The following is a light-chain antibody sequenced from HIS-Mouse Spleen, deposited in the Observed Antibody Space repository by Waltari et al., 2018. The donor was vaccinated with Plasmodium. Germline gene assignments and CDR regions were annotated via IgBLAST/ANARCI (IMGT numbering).Light chain of an antibody. V-gene: IGKV1-8*01. CDR3: QQYYSYPYT. CDR1: QGISSY. J-gene: IGKJ2*01. CDR2: AES. Sequence: AIRMTQSPSSFSASTGDRVPITCRASQGISSYLAWYQQKPGKAPKLLIYAESTLQSGVPSRFSGSGSGTDFTLTISCLQSEDFATYYCQQYYSYPYTFGQGTKLEIK.